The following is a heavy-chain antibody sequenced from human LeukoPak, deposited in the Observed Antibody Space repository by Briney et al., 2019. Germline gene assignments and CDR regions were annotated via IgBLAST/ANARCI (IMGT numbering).Heavy chain of an antibody. Sequence: RGSLRLSCAASGFTFSSYAMHWVRQAPGKGLEWVAVISYDGSNKYYADSVKGRFTISRDNSKNTLYLQMNSLRAEDTAVYYCANNYYDSSGYYMVDYWGQATLVTVSS. V-gene: IGHV3-30-3*01. CDR3: ANNYYDSSGYYMVDY. J-gene: IGHJ4*02. CDR2: ISYDGSNK. D-gene: IGHD3-22*01. CDR1: GFTFSSYA.